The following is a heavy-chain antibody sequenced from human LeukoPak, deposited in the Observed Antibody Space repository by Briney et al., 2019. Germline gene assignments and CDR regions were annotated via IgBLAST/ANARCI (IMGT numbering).Heavy chain of an antibody. D-gene: IGHD6-13*01. J-gene: IGHJ5*02. CDR3: AKMAIAAAVEGDSWFDP. V-gene: IGHV1-2*02. CDR1: GYTFTAYY. CDR2: INPNSGVT. Sequence: ASVKVSSKASGYTFTAYYVHWVRQAPGQGLEWMGWINPNSGVTKYAQKFQGRVTMTRGTSISTAYMELSRLISGDTAVYYCAKMAIAAAVEGDSWFDPWGQGTLVTVSS.